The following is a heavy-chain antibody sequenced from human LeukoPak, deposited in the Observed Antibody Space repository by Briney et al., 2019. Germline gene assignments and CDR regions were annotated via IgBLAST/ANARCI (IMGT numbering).Heavy chain of an antibody. CDR1: GFTFSSYA. CDR2: ISGSGGST. J-gene: IGHJ6*03. CDR3: AKDVDTATETYYYYYMDV. V-gene: IGHV3-23*01. Sequence: PGGSLRLSCAASGFTFSSYAMSWVRQAPGRGLEWVSAISGSGGSTYYADSVKGRFTISRDNSKNTLYLQMNSLRAEDTAVYYCAKDVDTATETYYYYYMDVWGKGTTVTVSS. D-gene: IGHD5-18*01.